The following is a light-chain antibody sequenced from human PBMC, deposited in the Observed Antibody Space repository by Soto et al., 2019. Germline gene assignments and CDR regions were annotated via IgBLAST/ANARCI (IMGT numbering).Light chain of an antibody. Sequence: QSVLTQSPSAAASLGASVKLTCTQSSRHSSYAIAWHQQQPEKGPRYLMKLNSDGRHTTGDGIPDRFSGSSSGTERYLTISSLQSEDEADYYCQTWGTGILVFGGGTKLTVL. V-gene: IGLV4-69*01. CDR1: SRHSSYA. CDR2: LNSDGRH. J-gene: IGLJ2*01. CDR3: QTWGTGILV.